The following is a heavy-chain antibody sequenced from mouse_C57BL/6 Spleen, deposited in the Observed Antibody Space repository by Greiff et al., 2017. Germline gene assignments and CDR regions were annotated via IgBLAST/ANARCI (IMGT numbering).Heavy chain of an antibody. D-gene: IGHD1-1*01. CDR3: AREVYYYGRGYFDV. CDR2: IHPNSGST. V-gene: IGHV1-64*01. CDR1: GYTFTSYW. Sequence: VQLQQPGAELVKPGASVKLSCKASGYTFTSYWMHWVKQRPGQGLEWIGMIHPNSGSTNYNEKFKSKATLTVDKSSSTAYMQLSSLTSEDSAVYYCAREVYYYGRGYFDVWGTGTTVTVSS. J-gene: IGHJ1*03.